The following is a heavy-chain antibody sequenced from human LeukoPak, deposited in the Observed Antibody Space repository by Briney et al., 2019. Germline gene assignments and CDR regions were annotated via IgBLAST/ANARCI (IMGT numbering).Heavy chain of an antibody. D-gene: IGHD3-22*01. J-gene: IGHJ4*02. V-gene: IGHV3-23*01. CDR2: ISDSGGRT. CDR3: AKRGVVTRVILVGFHKEAYYFDS. Sequence: PGGSLRLSCAVSGITLSNYGMSWVRQAPGKGLEWVAGISDSGGRTKYADSVKGRFTISRDNSKNTLYLQMNSLRAEDTAVYFCAKRGVVTRVILVGFHKEAYYFDSWGQGALVTVSS. CDR1: GITLSNYG.